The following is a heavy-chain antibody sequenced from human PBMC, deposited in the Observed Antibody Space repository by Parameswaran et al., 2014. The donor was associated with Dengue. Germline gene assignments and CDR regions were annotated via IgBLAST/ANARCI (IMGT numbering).Heavy chain of an antibody. D-gene: IGHD2-2*01. CDR2: MNPNSGNT. V-gene: IGHV1-8*01. Sequence: ASVKVSCKASGYTFTSYDINWVRQATGQGLEWMGRMNPNSGNTGYAQKFQGRVTMTRNTSISTAYMELSSLRSEDTAVYYCARIYCSSTSCYFPFDYWGQGTLVTVSS. CDR3: ARIYCSSTSCYFPFDY. J-gene: IGHJ4*02. CDR1: GYTFTSYD.